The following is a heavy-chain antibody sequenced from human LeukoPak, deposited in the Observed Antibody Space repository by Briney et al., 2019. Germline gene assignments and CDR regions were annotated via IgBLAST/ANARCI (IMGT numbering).Heavy chain of an antibody. Sequence: PSETLSLTCTVSGGSIFSYYWSWVRQAPGKGLEWVGRIKRKTDGGTTDYAAPVKGRFTISRDDSKTSLYLQMNNLKTEDTAVYYCTTDTRRVVVPKWGQGTLVTVSS. D-gene: IGHD2-15*01. CDR1: GGSIFSYY. CDR3: TTDTRRVVVPK. V-gene: IGHV3-15*01. J-gene: IGHJ4*02. CDR2: IKRKTDGGTT.